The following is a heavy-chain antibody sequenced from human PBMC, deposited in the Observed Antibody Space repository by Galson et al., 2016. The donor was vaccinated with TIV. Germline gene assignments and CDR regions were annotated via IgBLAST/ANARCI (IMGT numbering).Heavy chain of an antibody. Sequence: SVKVSCKASGSIFSTYTIFWVRQAPGQGLEWMGRIIPIIGMTNYAQKFQGRVTITTATSTNTAYMELGSLRSEDTAIYYCARAGVGAARDGGDYWGQGTLVTVSS. J-gene: IGHJ4*02. CDR2: IIPIIGMT. CDR1: GSIFSTYT. D-gene: IGHD6-6*01. CDR3: ARAGVGAARDGGDY. V-gene: IGHV1-69*02.